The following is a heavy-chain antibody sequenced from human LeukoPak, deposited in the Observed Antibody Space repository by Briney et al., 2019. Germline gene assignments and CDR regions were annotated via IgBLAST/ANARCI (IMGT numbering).Heavy chain of an antibody. V-gene: IGHV3-74*01. CDR2: INGDGSST. CDR1: GFSFSTYW. Sequence: GGSLRLSCAASGFSFSTYWMHWVRQAPGKGLVWVSRINGDGSSTNYADSVKGRFSISRDNAKNTLYLQMNSLRVEDTAVYYCARGRPHGNDYWGQGTLVTVSS. J-gene: IGHJ4*02. CDR3: ARGRPHGNDY. D-gene: IGHD4-23*01.